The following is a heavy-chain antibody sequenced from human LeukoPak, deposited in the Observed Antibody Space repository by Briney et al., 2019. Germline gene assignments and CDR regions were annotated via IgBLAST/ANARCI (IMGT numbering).Heavy chain of an antibody. CDR2: ISESSRHI. CDR1: GFTFSRYS. V-gene: IGHV3-21*01. D-gene: IGHD4-17*01. CDR3: ARAYTNGDYLDY. J-gene: IGHJ4*02. Sequence: PGGSLRLSCAASGFTFSRYSVNWVRQAPGKGLEWVSCISESSRHIYYADSVKGRFTISRDNAKSSASLQMNSLRVDDTAVYYCARAYTNGDYLDYWGQGTLVTVSS.